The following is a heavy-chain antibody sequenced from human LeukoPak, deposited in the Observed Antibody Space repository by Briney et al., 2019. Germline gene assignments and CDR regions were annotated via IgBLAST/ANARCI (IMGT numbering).Heavy chain of an antibody. Sequence: SETLSLTCTVSGGSISSGGYYWSWIRQHPGKGLEWIGYIYYSGSTYYNPSLKRRVTISVDTSKNQFSLKLSSVTAADTAVYYCARDMGDGGYNYGMDVWGQGTTVTVSS. CDR3: ARDMGDGGYNYGMDV. V-gene: IGHV4-31*03. CDR2: IYYSGST. J-gene: IGHJ6*02. D-gene: IGHD3-10*01. CDR1: GGSISSGGYY.